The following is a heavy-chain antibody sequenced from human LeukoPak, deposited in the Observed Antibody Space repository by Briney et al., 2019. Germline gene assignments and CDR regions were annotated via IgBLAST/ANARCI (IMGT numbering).Heavy chain of an antibody. CDR2: ILGDGSST. V-gene: IGHV3-43*02. CDR1: GFTFDDYA. Sequence: GGSLRLSCAASGFTFDDYAMHWVRQVPGKGLEWVSLILGDGSSTNYADSVKGRFTISRDNSKNSLYLHMNSLRVEDTALYFCAKDRYSSSWYTIDYWSQGTLVTVSS. CDR3: AKDRYSSSWYTIDY. D-gene: IGHD6-13*01. J-gene: IGHJ4*02.